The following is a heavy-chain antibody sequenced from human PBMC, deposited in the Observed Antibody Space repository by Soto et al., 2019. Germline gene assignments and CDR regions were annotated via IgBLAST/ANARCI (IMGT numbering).Heavy chain of an antibody. J-gene: IGHJ4*02. CDR3: ARAFRGYDFWSGIRGHYFDY. V-gene: IGHV4-34*01. Sequence: SVTLSLTCSVYGWSFSGYYWSWLRQQPGKGLEWIGEINHSGSTNYNPSLKSRVTISVDTSKNQFSLKLSSVTAADTAVYYCARAFRGYDFWSGIRGHYFDYWGQGTLVTVSS. CDR1: GWSFSGYY. D-gene: IGHD3-3*01. CDR2: INHSGST.